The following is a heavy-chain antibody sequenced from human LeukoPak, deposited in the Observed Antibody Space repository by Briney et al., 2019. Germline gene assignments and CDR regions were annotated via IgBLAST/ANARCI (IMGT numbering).Heavy chain of an antibody. V-gene: IGHV3-30*04. CDR1: GFTFSSYA. D-gene: IGHD2-15*01. CDR3: ARDSDIAVVVAASNGMDV. Sequence: PGGSLRLSCAASGFTFSSYAMHWVSQAPGKGLEWVAVISYDGSNKYYADSVKGRFTISRDNSKNTLYLQMNSLRAEDTAVYYCARDSDIAVVVAASNGMDVWGKGTTVTVSS. J-gene: IGHJ6*04. CDR2: ISYDGSNK.